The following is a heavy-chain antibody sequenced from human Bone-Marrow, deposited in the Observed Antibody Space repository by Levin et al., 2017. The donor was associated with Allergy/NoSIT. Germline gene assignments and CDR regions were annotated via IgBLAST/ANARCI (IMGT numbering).Heavy chain of an antibody. CDR3: ARETYYFDSTGSYLYFYYGMDV. D-gene: IGHD3-22*01. CDR1: GDSVSSISAA. CDR2: TYYKSKWYN. Sequence: SQTLSLTCAISGDSVSSISAAWNWIRQSPSRGLEWLGRTYYKSKWYNDYAVFVKSRITINPDTSKNQFSLQLNSVTPEDTAVYYCARETYYFDSTGSYLYFYYGMDVWGQGTTVTVSS. J-gene: IGHJ6*02. V-gene: IGHV6-1*01.